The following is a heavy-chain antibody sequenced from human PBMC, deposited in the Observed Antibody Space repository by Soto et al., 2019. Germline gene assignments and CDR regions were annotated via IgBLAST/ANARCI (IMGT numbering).Heavy chain of an antibody. CDR1: GGSTSSYY. J-gene: IGHJ5*02. Sequence: PSETLSLTCTVSGGSTSSYYWSWIRQPPGEGLEWIGSIYHTGNAYYNPSLKSRVTIFVDTSKNQFSLKLTSVTAADTALYYCARDYFDSSDYTTNWFDPWGQGALVTVSS. CDR2: IYHTGNA. CDR3: ARDYFDSSDYTTNWFDP. V-gene: IGHV4-59*04. D-gene: IGHD3-22*01.